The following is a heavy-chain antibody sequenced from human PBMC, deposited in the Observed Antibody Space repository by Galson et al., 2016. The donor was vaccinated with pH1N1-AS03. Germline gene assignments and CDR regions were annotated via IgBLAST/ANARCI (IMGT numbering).Heavy chain of an antibody. V-gene: IGHV4-34*01. CDR3: ARLSDQVCCHFDL. CDR1: GGSFSSYY. Sequence: ETLSLTCAVYGGSFSSYYWSWIRQPPGKGLEWIGEVHHSGGTNYNSSLKRRVVISLDTSNNQFSLRLSSVTAADTAVYYCARLSDQVCCHFDLWGRGTLVTVSS. D-gene: IGHD2-2*01. CDR2: VHHSGGT. J-gene: IGHJ2*01.